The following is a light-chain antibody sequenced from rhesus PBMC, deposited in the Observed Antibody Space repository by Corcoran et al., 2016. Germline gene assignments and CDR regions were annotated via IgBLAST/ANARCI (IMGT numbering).Light chain of an antibody. Sequence: EIVLTQSPATLSLSPGERATLSCRASQSVSSSLAWYQQKPGQVPSLLIYGASRRSTGIPDRFRGSGSETEFTRTISSLEPEDFAVYYCQQYSNWPLTFGGGTKVEIK. CDR3: QQYSNWPLT. J-gene: IGKJ4*01. CDR1: QSVSSS. CDR2: GAS. V-gene: IGKV3-42*03.